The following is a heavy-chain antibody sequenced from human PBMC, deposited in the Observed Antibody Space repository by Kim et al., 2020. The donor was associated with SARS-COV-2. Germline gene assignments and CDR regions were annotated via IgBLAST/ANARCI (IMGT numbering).Heavy chain of an antibody. CDR3: AKDSPIVVVVAATDAFDI. J-gene: IGHJ3*02. D-gene: IGHD2-15*01. V-gene: IGHV3-23*01. Sequence: KGRFTISRDNSKNTLYLQMNSLRAEDTAVYYCAKDSPIVVVVAATDAFDIWGQGTMVTVSS.